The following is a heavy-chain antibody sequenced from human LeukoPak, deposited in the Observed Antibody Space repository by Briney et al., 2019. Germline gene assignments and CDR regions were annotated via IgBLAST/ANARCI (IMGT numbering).Heavy chain of an antibody. Sequence: NSSQTLSLTCAVSGGSISSGGYSWSWIRQPPGKGLEWIGHIYHSGSTYYNPSLKSRVTISVDRSKNQFSLKLSSVTAADTAVYYCARGNPTGGLWFGPRFRPSGDAFDIWGQGTMVTVSS. CDR3: ARGNPTGGLWFGPRFRPSGDAFDI. CDR1: GGSISSGGYS. CDR2: IYHSGST. V-gene: IGHV4-30-2*01. J-gene: IGHJ3*02. D-gene: IGHD3-10*01.